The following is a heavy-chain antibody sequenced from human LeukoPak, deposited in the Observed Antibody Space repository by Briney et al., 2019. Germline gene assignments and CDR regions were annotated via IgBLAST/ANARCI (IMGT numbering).Heavy chain of an antibody. CDR1: GFTFSNFA. CDR2: ILPDGSNE. Sequence: PGGSLRLSCAASGFTFSNFAMHWVRQAPGKGLEWVTLILPDGSNEQYADSVRGRFTISRDNSKNTLYLQMNSLRTEDTAVYYCARASPGMDVWGQGITVTVSS. CDR3: ARASPGMDV. J-gene: IGHJ6*02. V-gene: IGHV3-30-3*01.